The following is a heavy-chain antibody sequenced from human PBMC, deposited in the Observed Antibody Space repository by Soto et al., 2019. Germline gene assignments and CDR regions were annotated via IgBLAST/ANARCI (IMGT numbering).Heavy chain of an antibody. CDR2: TRDRAKRYTT. J-gene: IGHJ3*01. CDR3: TRIKIIAWGRDASDF. V-gene: IGHV3-72*01. D-gene: IGHD7-27*01. CDR1: GFTFSDYY. Sequence: EVQLVESGGAVVQPGGSLRLSCTASGFTFSDYYMDWVRQAPGKGLEWVGRTRDRAKRYTTEYAASVKGRFIISRDDSKNSLYLQMSSLKADDTAVYYCTRIKIIAWGRDASDFWGQGTIVTVSS.